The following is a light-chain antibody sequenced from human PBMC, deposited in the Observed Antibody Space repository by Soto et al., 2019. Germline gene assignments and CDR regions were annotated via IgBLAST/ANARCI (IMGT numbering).Light chain of an antibody. J-gene: IGKJ1*01. V-gene: IGKV1-39*01. Sequence: DIQLTQSPPSLSASVGDRVTITCRASQSIVTYLNWYHQKPGKAPKLLIYAASSLQSGVPSRFSGSGSGTDFSLTISSLQPEDFATYYCQQSYSTPPWTFGQGTKVDIK. CDR3: QQSYSTPPWT. CDR1: QSIVTY. CDR2: AAS.